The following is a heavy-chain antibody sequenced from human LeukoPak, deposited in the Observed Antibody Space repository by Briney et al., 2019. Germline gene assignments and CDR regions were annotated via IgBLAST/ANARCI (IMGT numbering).Heavy chain of an antibody. V-gene: IGHV4-38-2*01. CDR3: ARVGHCSSTSCPRGAVDY. J-gene: IGHJ4*02. CDR1: GYSISSGYY. D-gene: IGHD2-2*01. CDR2: IYHSGST. Sequence: SETLSLTCAVSGYSISSGYYWGWIRQPPGKGLEWIGSIYHSGSTYYNPSLKSRVTISVDTSKNQFSLKLSSVTAADTAVYYCARVGHCSSTSCPRGAVDYWGQGTLVTVSS.